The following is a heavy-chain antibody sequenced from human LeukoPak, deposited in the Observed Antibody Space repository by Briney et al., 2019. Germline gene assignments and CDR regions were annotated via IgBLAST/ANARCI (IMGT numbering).Heavy chain of an antibody. CDR1: GVPINFYY. J-gene: IGHJ4*02. CDR3: AGGIADPSSFDS. V-gene: IGHV4-4*07. Sequence: SETLSLTCTVSGVPINFYYWSWIRQPAGKGLECIGRIYSTGSTNYSPSLTSRVTISLDKPKNQFALTPSSVTAADTAVYYCAGGIADPSSFDSWGQGTLVTVSS. CDR2: IYSTGST. D-gene: IGHD6-13*01.